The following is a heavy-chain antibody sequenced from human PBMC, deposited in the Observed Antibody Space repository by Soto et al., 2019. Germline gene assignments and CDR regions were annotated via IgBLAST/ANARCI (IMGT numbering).Heavy chain of an antibody. Sequence: PSETLSLTCTVSGGSISSYYWSWIRQPPGKGLEWIAYVYYSGSTNYNPSLKSRVTISVDTSKNQFSLKLSSVTAADTAVYYCARAPRMGKRTYFDYWGQGTLVTVSS. D-gene: IGHD1-26*01. CDR2: VYYSGST. CDR1: GGSISSYY. J-gene: IGHJ4*02. V-gene: IGHV4-59*01. CDR3: ARAPRMGKRTYFDY.